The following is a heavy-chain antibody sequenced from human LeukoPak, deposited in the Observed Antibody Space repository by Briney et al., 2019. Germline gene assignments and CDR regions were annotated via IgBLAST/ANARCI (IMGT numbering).Heavy chain of an antibody. J-gene: IGHJ4*02. CDR3: VRDTGAVAGTDDY. CDR1: GFSLSSYA. V-gene: IGHV3-30*04. Sequence: GGSLRLSCAASGFSLSSYAMHWVRQAPGKGLEWVAVISYDGSNKYYADSVKGRFTISRDNAKKTLYLQMNSLRVEDTAVYYCVRDTGAVAGTDDYWGQGTLVTVSS. D-gene: IGHD6-19*01. CDR2: ISYDGSNK.